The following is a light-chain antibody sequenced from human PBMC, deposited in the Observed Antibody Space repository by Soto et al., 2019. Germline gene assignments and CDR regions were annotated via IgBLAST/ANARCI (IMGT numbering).Light chain of an antibody. CDR2: GAS. CDR1: QGVGSY. Sequence: EIVLTQSPATLSLSPGERAALSCRASQGVGSYLAWYQQKPGQAPRLLIYGASNRATGIPARFSGSGSESGTDFTLTISSLEPEDFAVYYCQQRSNWPYTFGQGTNVDIK. V-gene: IGKV3-11*01. J-gene: IGKJ2*01. CDR3: QQRSNWPYT.